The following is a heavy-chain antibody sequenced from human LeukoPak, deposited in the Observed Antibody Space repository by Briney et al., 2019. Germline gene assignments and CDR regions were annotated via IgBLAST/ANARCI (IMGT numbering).Heavy chain of an antibody. CDR3: AGIRTIFGVVIVDY. CDR1: GGSISSGSYY. Sequence: SETLSLTCTVSGGSISSGSYYWSWIRQPAGKGLEWIGRIYTSGSTNYNPSLKSRVTISVDTSKNQFSLKLSSVTAADTAVYYCAGIRTIFGVVIVDYWGQGTLVTVSS. CDR2: IYTSGST. D-gene: IGHD3-3*01. J-gene: IGHJ4*02. V-gene: IGHV4-61*02.